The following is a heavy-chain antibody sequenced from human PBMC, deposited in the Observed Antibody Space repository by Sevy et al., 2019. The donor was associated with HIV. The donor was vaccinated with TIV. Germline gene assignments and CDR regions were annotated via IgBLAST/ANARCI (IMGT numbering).Heavy chain of an antibody. CDR2: IYTSGST. Sequence: SETLSLTCTVSGGSISSYYWNWIRQPAGKGPEWIGRIYTSGSTDYNPSLKSRVTMSVDTSQRQFSLKLTSVTAADTAVYYCARGAMDRIVVVVAIQYFYYMDVWGKGTTVTVSS. CDR1: GGSISSYY. J-gene: IGHJ6*03. D-gene: IGHD2-15*01. CDR3: ARGAMDRIVVVVAIQYFYYMDV. V-gene: IGHV4-4*07.